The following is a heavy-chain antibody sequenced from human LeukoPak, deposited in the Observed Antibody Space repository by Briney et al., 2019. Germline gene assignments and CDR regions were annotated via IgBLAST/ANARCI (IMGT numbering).Heavy chain of an antibody. V-gene: IGHV4-4*09. J-gene: IGHJ2*01. D-gene: IGHD3-3*01. CDR1: GGSISHYY. CDR2: IYTSGTTNNYTSGST. CDR3: ARQRFPALDFDL. Sequence: SETLSLTCTVSGGSISHYYWSWIRQPPGKGLEWIANIYTSGTTNNYTSGSTNYNPSLKSRVTISVDTSKNQFSLRLSSVTAADTAVYFCARQRFPALDFDLWGRGTLVTVSS.